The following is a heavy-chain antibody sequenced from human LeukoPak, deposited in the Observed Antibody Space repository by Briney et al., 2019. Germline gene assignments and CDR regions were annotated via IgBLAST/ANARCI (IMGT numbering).Heavy chain of an antibody. J-gene: IGHJ4*02. CDR3: ASAGQRIEIDY. Sequence: GASVKVSCKVSGYTLTELSMHWVRQAPGKGLEWMGGFDPEDGVTIYAQKFQGRVTMIEDTSTDTAYMELSSLRSEDTAVYYCASAGQRIEIDYWGQGTLVTVSS. V-gene: IGHV1-24*01. D-gene: IGHD2-21*01. CDR1: GYTLTELS. CDR2: FDPEDGVT.